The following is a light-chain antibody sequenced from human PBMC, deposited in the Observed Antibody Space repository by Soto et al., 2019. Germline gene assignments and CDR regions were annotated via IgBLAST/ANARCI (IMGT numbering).Light chain of an antibody. Sequence: DIPMTQSPSTLSTSVGDRVTITCRASQSISNWLAWYQQKPGKGPKVLIFDASNLQTGVPSRFSGSGSGTEFTLTISSLQPDDFATYYCQQYHNWWTFGQGTKVEIK. CDR1: QSISNW. CDR3: QQYHNWWT. CDR2: DAS. J-gene: IGKJ1*01. V-gene: IGKV1-5*01.